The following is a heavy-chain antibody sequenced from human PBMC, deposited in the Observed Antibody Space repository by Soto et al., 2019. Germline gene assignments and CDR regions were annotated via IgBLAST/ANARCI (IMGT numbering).Heavy chain of an antibody. J-gene: IGHJ5*02. CDR3: ARGYGSGSYYRVARFDP. D-gene: IGHD3-10*01. CDR2: INHSGST. V-gene: IGHV4-34*01. Sequence: SETLSLTCAVYGGSFSGYYWSWIRQPPGKGLEWIGEINHSGSTNYNPSLKSRVTISVDTSKNQFSLKLGSVTAADTAVYYCARGYGSGSYYRVARFDPWGQGTLVTVSS. CDR1: GGSFSGYY.